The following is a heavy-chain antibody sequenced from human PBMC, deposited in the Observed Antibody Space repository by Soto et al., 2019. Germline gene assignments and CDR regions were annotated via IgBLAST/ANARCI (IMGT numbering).Heavy chain of an antibody. J-gene: IGHJ4*02. V-gene: IGHV3-23*01. Sequence: GGSLRPSCAASGFTFSIYAMSWVRQAPGKGLEWVSAISGSGGSTYYADSVKGRFTISRDNSKNTLYLQMNSLRAEDTAVYYCAXDYYDSSGYISAGSLDYWGQGTLVTVSS. CDR1: GFTFSIYA. CDR2: ISGSGGST. D-gene: IGHD3-22*01. CDR3: AXDYYDSSGYISAGSLDY.